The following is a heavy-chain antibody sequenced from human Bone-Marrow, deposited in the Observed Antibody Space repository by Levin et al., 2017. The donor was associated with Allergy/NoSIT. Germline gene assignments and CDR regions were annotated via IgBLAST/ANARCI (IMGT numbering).Heavy chain of an antibody. CDR2: ITGSGGIT. V-gene: IGHV3-23*01. CDR1: GFTFSSSG. J-gene: IGHJ4*02. Sequence: PGGSLRLSCAASGFTFSSSGMSWVRQAPGKGPEWVSAITGSGGITYYADSVKGRFTISRDNSKSTLSLQMDSLRAEDTAIYYCAKMKGYFEYWGQGTLVTVSS. CDR3: AKMKGYFEY.